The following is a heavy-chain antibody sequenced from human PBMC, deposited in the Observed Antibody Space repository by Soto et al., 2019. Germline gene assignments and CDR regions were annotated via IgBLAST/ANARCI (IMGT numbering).Heavy chain of an antibody. V-gene: IGHV1-18*01. CDR1: GYTFTSYG. Sequence: EASVKVSCKASGYTFTSYGISWVRQAPGQGLEWMGWISAYNGNTNYAQKLQGRVTMTTDTSTSTAYMELRSLRSDDTAVYYCARVKYSPPYYYYGMDVWGQGTTVTVSS. J-gene: IGHJ6*02. D-gene: IGHD5-18*01. CDR3: ARVKYSPPYYYYGMDV. CDR2: ISAYNGNT.